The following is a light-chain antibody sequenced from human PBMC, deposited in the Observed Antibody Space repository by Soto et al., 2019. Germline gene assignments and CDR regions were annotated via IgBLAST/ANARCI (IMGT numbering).Light chain of an antibody. Sequence: QSALTQPPSASGSPGQSVTISCTGTSSDVGGYNFVSWYQQHPGKAPKLMIYEVTKRPSGVSDRFSGSKSGNTASLTVSGLQAEDEADYYCSSYAGSNSFVVFGGGTKLTVL. CDR3: SSYAGSNSFVV. J-gene: IGLJ2*01. CDR2: EVT. V-gene: IGLV2-8*01. CDR1: SSDVGGYNF.